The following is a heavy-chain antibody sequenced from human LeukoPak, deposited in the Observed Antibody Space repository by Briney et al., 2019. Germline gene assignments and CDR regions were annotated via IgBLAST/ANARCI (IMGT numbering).Heavy chain of an antibody. CDR2: IWYDGSNK. Sequence: GRSLRPSCAASGFTFSSYGLHWVRQAPGKGLEWVAVIWYDGSNKYYADSVKGRFTISRDNSKNTLYLQMNSLRAEDTAVYYCAKDRDTAMVNYMDVWGKGTTVTVSS. CDR3: AKDRDTAMVNYMDV. J-gene: IGHJ6*03. D-gene: IGHD5-18*01. V-gene: IGHV3-33*06. CDR1: GFTFSSYG.